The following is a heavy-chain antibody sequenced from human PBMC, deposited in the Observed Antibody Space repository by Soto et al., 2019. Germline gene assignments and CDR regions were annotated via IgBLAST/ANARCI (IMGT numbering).Heavy chain of an antibody. J-gene: IGHJ4*02. CDR1: GGSISSGGYY. D-gene: IGHD5-18*01. CDR2: IYYSGST. Sequence: VQLQESGPGLVKPSQTLSLTCTVSGGSISSGGYYWSWIRQHPGKGLEWIGYIYYSGSTYYNPSLKSRVTIAVDTSKNQFSLKLSSVTAADTAVYYCARAGRGYSYGMSDYFDYWGQGTLVTVSS. V-gene: IGHV4-31*03. CDR3: ARAGRGYSYGMSDYFDY.